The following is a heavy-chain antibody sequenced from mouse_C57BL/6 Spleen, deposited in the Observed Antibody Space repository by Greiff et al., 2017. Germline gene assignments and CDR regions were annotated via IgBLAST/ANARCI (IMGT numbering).Heavy chain of an antibody. D-gene: IGHD1-1*01. CDR1: GFNIKDDY. V-gene: IGHV14-4*01. CDR2: IDPENGDT. CDR3: TTAHYYGRSYWYFDV. J-gene: IGHJ1*03. Sequence: VQLQQSGAELVRPGASVKLSCTASGFNIKDDYMHWVKQRPEQGLEWIGWIDPENGDTEYASKFQGKATITADTSSNTAYLQLSSLTSEDTAVYYCTTAHYYGRSYWYFDVWGTGTTVTVSS.